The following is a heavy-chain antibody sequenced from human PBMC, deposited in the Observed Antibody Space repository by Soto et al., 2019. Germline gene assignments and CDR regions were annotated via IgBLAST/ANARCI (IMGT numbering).Heavy chain of an antibody. Sequence: QVQLVQSGAEVKKPGASVKVSCKSSGYTFTSYGTSWVRQAPGQGLEWMGWISAYNGNTNYAQKLQGRVTMTTDTSTSTAYLELRSLRSDDTAVYYCARGRVVGAMGEDFDYWGQGTLVTVSS. CDR2: ISAYNGNT. CDR3: ARGRVVGAMGEDFDY. J-gene: IGHJ4*02. V-gene: IGHV1-18*04. CDR1: GYTFTSYG. D-gene: IGHD1-26*01.